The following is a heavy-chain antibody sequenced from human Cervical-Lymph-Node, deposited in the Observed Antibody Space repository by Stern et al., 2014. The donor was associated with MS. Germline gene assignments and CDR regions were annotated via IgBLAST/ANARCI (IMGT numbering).Heavy chain of an antibody. J-gene: IGHJ6*02. Sequence: EVQLGESGAEVKKPGESLTISCKGFGYSFNIYWIAWVRQRPGKGLEWMGIIYPDDSDTGYSPSFQGQVTFSVDKSISTAYLQWSSLKPSDTATYFCARRGMDVWGQGTSVTVSS. CDR3: ARRGMDV. V-gene: IGHV5-51*01. CDR1: GYSFNIYW. CDR2: IYPDDSDT.